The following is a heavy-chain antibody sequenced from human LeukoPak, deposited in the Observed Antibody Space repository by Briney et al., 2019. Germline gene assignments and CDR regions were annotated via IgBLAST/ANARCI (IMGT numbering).Heavy chain of an antibody. D-gene: IGHD2-15*01. Sequence: GGSLRLSCPASGFTFSSYAMSWVRQAPGKGLEWVSSISTSSSYIYYADSVKGRFTISRDNARNSLYLQMNSLRAEDTAVYYCARDHEEYCSGGSCSRFDYWGQGTLVTVSS. CDR1: GFTFSSYA. CDR3: ARDHEEYCSGGSCSRFDY. J-gene: IGHJ4*02. V-gene: IGHV3-21*01. CDR2: ISTSSSYI.